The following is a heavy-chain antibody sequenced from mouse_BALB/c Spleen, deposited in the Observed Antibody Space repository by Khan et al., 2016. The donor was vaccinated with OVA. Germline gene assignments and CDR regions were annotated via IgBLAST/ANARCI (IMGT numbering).Heavy chain of an antibody. CDR2: IRCVAYSI. CDR1: GFTFIDYG. Sequence: EVALVESGGGLVQPGGSRKLSCAASGFTFIDYGMAWVRQTPGKGPEWIAFIRCVAYSIYYAATVTGRFTISSENAKNTLYLDMSSLRSDDTAMYSCVRWGFAYWCQASLVTVSA. CDR3: VRWGFAY. J-gene: IGHJ3*01. V-gene: IGHV5-15*02.